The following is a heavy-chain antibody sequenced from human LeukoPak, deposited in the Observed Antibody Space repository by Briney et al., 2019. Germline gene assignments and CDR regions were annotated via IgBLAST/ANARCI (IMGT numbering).Heavy chain of an antibody. CDR3: ARDPLN. Sequence: PGTSLRLSCAASGFTFSNYGMHWVRQPPGKGLEWIGSIYYSGSTYYNPSLKSRVTISVDTSKNQFLLKLSSVTAADTAVYYCARDPLNWGQGTLVTVSS. CDR1: GFTFSNYG. CDR2: IYYSGST. J-gene: IGHJ4*02. V-gene: IGHV4-39*07.